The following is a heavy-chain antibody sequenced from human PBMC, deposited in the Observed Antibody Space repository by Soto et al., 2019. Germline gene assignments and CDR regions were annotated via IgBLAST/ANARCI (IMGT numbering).Heavy chain of an antibody. D-gene: IGHD1-26*01. CDR3: ARQRYSGRYSDY. J-gene: IGHJ4*02. CDR1: GYSFNTHW. CDR2: IDPSDSYT. V-gene: IGHV5-10-1*01. Sequence: GESLKISCKGSGYSFNTHWISWVRQMPGKGLEWMGRIDPSDSYTNYSPSFQGHVTISSDKSISTAYLQWSSLKASDTAMYYCARQRYSGRYSDYWGQGTLVTVSS.